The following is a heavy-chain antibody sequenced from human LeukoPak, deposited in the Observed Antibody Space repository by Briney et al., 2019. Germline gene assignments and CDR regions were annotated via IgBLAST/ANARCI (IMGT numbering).Heavy chain of an antibody. CDR1: GFTFATYA. Sequence: GGSLRLSCAASGFTFATYAKTWVRQAPGKGLEWFSSMTSGGRDIYYADSVKGRFTISRDNAKSSLYLQMNSLRAEDTAVYYCARDAFSSGPDIDYWGQGTLVTVSS. J-gene: IGHJ4*02. D-gene: IGHD6-19*01. V-gene: IGHV3-21*06. CDR3: ARDAFSSGPDIDY. CDR2: MTSGGRDI.